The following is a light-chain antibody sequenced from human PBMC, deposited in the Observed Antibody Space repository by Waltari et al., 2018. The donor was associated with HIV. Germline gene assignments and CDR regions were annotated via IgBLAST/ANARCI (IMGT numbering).Light chain of an antibody. CDR1: NSDIGTYNR. J-gene: IGLJ1*01. V-gene: IGLV2-18*02. Sequence: QSALTQPLAVSGSPGQSVTISCTGTNSDIGTYNRFCCYHQTPGTAPKLMIYDVNSRPSGVPDRFSGSKSGNTASLTISGLQAEDEDDYYCSSYTTTTARVFGTGTKVTVL. CDR2: DVN. CDR3: SSYTTTTARV.